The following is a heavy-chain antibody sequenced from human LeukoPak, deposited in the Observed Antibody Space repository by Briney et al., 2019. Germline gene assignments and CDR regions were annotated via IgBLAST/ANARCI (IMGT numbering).Heavy chain of an antibody. CDR2: IHHSGSN. CDR1: GGSFSNYY. CDR3: ASGSDSWGIQPKYYFDY. D-gene: IGHD3-16*01. Sequence: SETLSLTCAVYGGSFSNYYWSWIRQPPGKGLEWIGEIHHSGSNNYNPSLKSRVTISIDTSKNQFSLRLSSVAAADTAVYYCASGSDSWGIQPKYYFDYWGQGALVTVSS. V-gene: IGHV4-34*01. J-gene: IGHJ4*02.